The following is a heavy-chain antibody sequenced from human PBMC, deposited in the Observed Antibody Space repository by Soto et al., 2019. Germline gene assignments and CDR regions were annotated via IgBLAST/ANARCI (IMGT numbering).Heavy chain of an antibody. J-gene: IGHJ3*02. CDR2: IYYSGST. Sequence: LTCTVSGGSISSGGYYWSWIRQHPGKGLEWIGYIYYSGSTYYNPSLKSRVTISVDTSKNQSSLKLSSVTAAATAVYYCARLYITCRVLAFDIWARGTIVNVSS. V-gene: IGHV4-31*03. CDR1: GGSISSGGYY. CDR3: ARLYITCRVLAFDI. D-gene: IGHD2-2*02.